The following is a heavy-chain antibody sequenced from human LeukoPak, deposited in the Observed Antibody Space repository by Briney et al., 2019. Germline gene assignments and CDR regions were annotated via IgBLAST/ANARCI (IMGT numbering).Heavy chain of an antibody. J-gene: IGHJ4*02. Sequence: PGGSLRLSCAASGFTFSDYYMSWIRQAPGKGLEWVSSISSSGTYIYYGDSLKGRFTISRDNAKNSLYLQINSLRAEDTAVYYCARDREATDYGDYYFDYWGQGTLLTVSS. CDR1: GFTFSDYY. CDR2: ISSSGTYI. V-gene: IGHV3-11*04. D-gene: IGHD4-17*01. CDR3: ARDREATDYGDYYFDY.